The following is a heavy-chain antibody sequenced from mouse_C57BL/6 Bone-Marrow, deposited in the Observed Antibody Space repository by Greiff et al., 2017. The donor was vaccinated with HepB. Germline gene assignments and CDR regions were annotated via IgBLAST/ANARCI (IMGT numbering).Heavy chain of an antibody. CDR3: ASGSSTMYYFDY. Sequence: VQLQQSVAELVRPGASVKLSCTASGFNIKNTYMHWVKQRPEQGLEWIGRIDPANGNTKYAPKFQGKATLTADTSANTAYLQLSSLTSEDTAIYYCASGSSTMYYFDYWGQGTTLTVSS. J-gene: IGHJ2*01. CDR1: GFNIKNTY. D-gene: IGHD1-3*01. V-gene: IGHV14-3*01. CDR2: IDPANGNT.